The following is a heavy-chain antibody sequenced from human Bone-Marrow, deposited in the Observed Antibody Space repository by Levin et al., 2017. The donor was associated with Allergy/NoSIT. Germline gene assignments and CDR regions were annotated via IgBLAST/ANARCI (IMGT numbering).Heavy chain of an antibody. CDR2: ISGSGGST. CDR1: GFTFSSYA. CDR3: AKMAYDYVWGSYLDY. Sequence: GGSLRLSCAASGFTFSSYAMSWVRQAPGKGLEWVSGISGSGGSTYYADSVKGRFTISRDNSKNTLYLQMNSLRAEDTAVYYCAKMAYDYVWGSYLDYWGQGTLVTVSS. V-gene: IGHV3-23*01. D-gene: IGHD3-16*02. J-gene: IGHJ4*02.